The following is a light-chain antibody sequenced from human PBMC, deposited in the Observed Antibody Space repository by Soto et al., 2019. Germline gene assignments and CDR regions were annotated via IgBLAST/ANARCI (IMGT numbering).Light chain of an antibody. CDR1: QTILYSSNNKNY. J-gene: IGKJ5*01. CDR2: WAS. CDR3: HQYYSSPYT. Sequence: DIVMTQCPDSLAVSLGERATINCKSSQTILYSSNNKNYLTWYQQKPGQPPKLLIYWASTRESGVPDRFSGSGSGTDFTLTISSLQAGDVAVYYCHQYYSSPYTFGQGTRLEIK. V-gene: IGKV4-1*01.